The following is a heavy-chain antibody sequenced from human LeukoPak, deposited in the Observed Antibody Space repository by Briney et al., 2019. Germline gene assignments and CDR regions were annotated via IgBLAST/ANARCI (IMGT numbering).Heavy chain of an antibody. V-gene: IGHV1-18*01. D-gene: IGHD6-19*01. Sequence: ASGKVSCKASGYTFTSYGISWVRQAPGQGLEWMGWISAYNGNTNYAQKLQGRVTMTTDTSTSTAYMELRSLRSDDTAVYYCARVLFSSGWYSKNWFDPWGQGTLVTVSS. J-gene: IGHJ5*02. CDR3: ARVLFSSGWYSKNWFDP. CDR2: ISAYNGNT. CDR1: GYTFTSYG.